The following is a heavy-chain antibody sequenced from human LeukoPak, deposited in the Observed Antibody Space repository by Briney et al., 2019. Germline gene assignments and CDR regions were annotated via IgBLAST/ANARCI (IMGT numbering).Heavy chain of an antibody. V-gene: IGHV3-48*02. CDR2: ISSSSSTI. D-gene: IGHD2-2*01. Sequence: PGGSLRLSCAASGFTFSSYSMNWVRQAPGKGLEWVSYISSSSSTIYYADPVKGRFTISRDNAKNSLYLQMNSLRDEDTAVYYCARDGTSCYFSSCYYYYYMDVWGKGTTVTVSS. J-gene: IGHJ6*03. CDR1: GFTFSSYS. CDR3: ARDGTSCYFSSCYYYYYMDV.